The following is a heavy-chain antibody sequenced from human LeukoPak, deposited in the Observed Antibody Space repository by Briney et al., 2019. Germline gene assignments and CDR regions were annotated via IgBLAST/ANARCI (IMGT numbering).Heavy chain of an antibody. CDR1: GGSFSDYY. J-gene: IGHJ5*02. D-gene: IGHD6-13*01. CDR2: INHSVST. Sequence: SETLSLTCAVYGGSFSDYYWSWIRQPPGKGLEWIGEINHSVSTNYIPSLKSRVTISVDTSKNQFSLKLSSVTAVDTAVYCCGRGLEQLPKRGWFEPWRLGPRDNGSS. V-gene: IGHV4-34*01. CDR3: GRGLEQLPKRGWFEP.